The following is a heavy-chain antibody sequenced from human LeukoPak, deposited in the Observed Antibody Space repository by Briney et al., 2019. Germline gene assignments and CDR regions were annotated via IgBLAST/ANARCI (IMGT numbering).Heavy chain of an antibody. V-gene: IGHV1-2*02. CDR2: INPNSGGT. CDR3: ARGSCSSTSCPGAYYYMDV. CDR1: GHTFTGYY. Sequence: ASVKVSCKASGHTFTGYYMHWVRQAPGQGLEWMGWINPNSGGTNYAQKFQGRVTMTRDTSISTAYMELSRLRSDDTAVYYCARGSCSSTSCPGAYYYMDVWGKGTTVTVSS. D-gene: IGHD2-2*01. J-gene: IGHJ6*03.